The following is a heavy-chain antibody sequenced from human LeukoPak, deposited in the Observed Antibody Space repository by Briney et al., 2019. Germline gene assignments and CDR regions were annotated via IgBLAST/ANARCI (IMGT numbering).Heavy chain of an antibody. CDR1: GGSISSGDYY. D-gene: IGHD2/OR15-2a*01. CDR2: IYYSGST. V-gene: IGHV4-30-4*01. Sequence: SQTLSLTCTVSGGSISSGDYYWSWIRQRPGKGLEWIGYIYYSGSTYYNPSLKSRVTISVDTSKNQFSLKLSSVTAADTAVYYCARLTTNDWYFDLWGRGTLVTVYS. J-gene: IGHJ2*01. CDR3: ARLTTNDWYFDL.